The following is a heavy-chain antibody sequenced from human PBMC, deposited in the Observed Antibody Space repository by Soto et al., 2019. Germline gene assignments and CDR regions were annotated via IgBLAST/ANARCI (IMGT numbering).Heavy chain of an antibody. Sequence: QVQLVQSGAEVKKPGASVKVSCKASGYTFTSYGISWVRQAPGQGLEWMGWISAYNGNTNYAQKLQGRVTMTTDTSTSTAYMELRSLRSDDTAVSYCARVLDSGYDLYYYYYGMDVWGQGTTVTVSS. J-gene: IGHJ6*02. CDR1: GYTFTSYG. CDR3: ARVLDSGYDLYYYYYGMDV. V-gene: IGHV1-18*01. CDR2: ISAYNGNT. D-gene: IGHD5-12*01.